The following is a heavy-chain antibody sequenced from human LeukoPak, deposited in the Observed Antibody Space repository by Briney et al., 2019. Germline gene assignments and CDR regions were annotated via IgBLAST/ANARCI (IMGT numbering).Heavy chain of an antibody. J-gene: IGHJ6*03. Sequence: PSETLSLTCTVSGGSISSYYWSWIRQPPGKGLEWIGYIYYSGSTNYNPSLKSRLTISVDTSKNQFSLKLSSVTAADTAVYYCATKGTTGTTSYYYYYMDVWGKGTTVTVSS. CDR2: IYYSGST. D-gene: IGHD1-1*01. CDR1: GGSISSYY. V-gene: IGHV4-59*08. CDR3: ATKGTTGTTSYYYYYMDV.